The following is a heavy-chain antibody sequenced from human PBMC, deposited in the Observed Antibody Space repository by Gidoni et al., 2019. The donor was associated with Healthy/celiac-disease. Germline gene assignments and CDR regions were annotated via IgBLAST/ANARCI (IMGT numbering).Heavy chain of an antibody. CDR1: GGSISSSSYY. V-gene: IGHV4-39*01. CDR3: ARLAREGYNWVSGVY. J-gene: IGHJ4*02. Sequence: HLQLQESGTGLVKPSETLYLTCTVSGGSISSSSYYWGWIRHPPGKGLELIGSIYYRGSTYYNPSRKSRVTIAVDTSKKQFSMKLSSVTAADTAVYYCARLAREGYNWVSGVYWGQGTLVTVAS. CDR2: IYYRGST. D-gene: IGHD5-12*01.